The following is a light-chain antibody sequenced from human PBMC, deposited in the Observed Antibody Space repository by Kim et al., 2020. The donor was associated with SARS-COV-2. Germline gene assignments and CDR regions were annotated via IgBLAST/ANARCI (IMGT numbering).Light chain of an antibody. CDR1: QSVSSSY. Sequence: PGERATLSCRASQSVSSSYVAWYQQKPGQAPRLLIYGASSRATGSPDRFSGSGSGTDFTLTISRLEPEDFAVYYCQQYGSSPPLTFGGGTKVDIK. V-gene: IGKV3-20*01. CDR2: GAS. CDR3: QQYGSSPPLT. J-gene: IGKJ4*01.